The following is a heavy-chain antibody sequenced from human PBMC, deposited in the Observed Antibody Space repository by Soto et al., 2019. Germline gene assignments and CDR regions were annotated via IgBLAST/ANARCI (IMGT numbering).Heavy chain of an antibody. V-gene: IGHV4-59*08. CDR2: IYYSGST. Sequence: SETLSLTCTVSGGSISSYYWSWIRQPPGKGLEWIGYIYYSGSTNYNPSLKSRVTISVDTSKNQFSPKLSSVTAADTAVYYCARAMVRGVHDYWGQGTLVTVSS. J-gene: IGHJ4*02. D-gene: IGHD3-10*01. CDR1: GGSISSYY. CDR3: ARAMVRGVHDY.